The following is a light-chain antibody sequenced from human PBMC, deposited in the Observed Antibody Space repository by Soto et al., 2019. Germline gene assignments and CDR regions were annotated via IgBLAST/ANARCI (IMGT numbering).Light chain of an antibody. CDR3: QVWDGLSDHVI. Sequence: QSALTQPASVSGSPGQSITISCTGTSSDVGGYNYVSWYQQHPGKAPKLMIYEVSNRPSGVSNRFSGSNSGNTATLTISRVEAGDEAEYYCQVWDGLSDHVIFGGGTKLTVL. J-gene: IGLJ2*01. V-gene: IGLV2-14*01. CDR1: SSDVGGYNY. CDR2: EVS.